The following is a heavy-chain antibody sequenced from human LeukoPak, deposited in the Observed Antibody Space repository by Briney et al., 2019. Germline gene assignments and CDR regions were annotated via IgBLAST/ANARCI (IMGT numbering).Heavy chain of an antibody. D-gene: IGHD3-10*01. CDR3: ARSLWFGEYIRGMENTYYGMDV. V-gene: IGHV1-18*01. CDR2: VSAYNGNT. CDR1: GYTFTSYG. Sequence: ASVKVSCKASGYTFTSYGISWVRQAPGHGPEWMGWVSAYNGNTHLAPKFQGRVTLTTDTYSTTAYMDLRGLGSDDTAVYYCARSLWFGEYIRGMENTYYGMDVWGQGTTVTVSS. J-gene: IGHJ6*02.